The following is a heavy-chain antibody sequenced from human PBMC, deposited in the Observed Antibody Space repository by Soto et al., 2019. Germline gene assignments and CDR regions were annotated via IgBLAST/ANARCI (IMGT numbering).Heavy chain of an antibody. Sequence: QVQLVQSGAEVKKPGASVKVSCKASGYTFTSYGISWVRQAPGQGLEWMGWISAYNGNTNYAQKLQGRVTMTTDTSTSTAYMELRSLRSDHTAVYYCARDSLDYGDYVSLASYWGQGTLVTVSS. V-gene: IGHV1-18*01. CDR3: ARDSLDYGDYVSLASY. CDR2: ISAYNGNT. D-gene: IGHD4-17*01. CDR1: GYTFTSYG. J-gene: IGHJ4*02.